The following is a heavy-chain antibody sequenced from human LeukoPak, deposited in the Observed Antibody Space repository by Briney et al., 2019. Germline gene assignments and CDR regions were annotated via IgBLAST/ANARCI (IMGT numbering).Heavy chain of an antibody. CDR2: INPRGST. CDR3: ARETKLLANPQYYFFMDV. Sequence: PSETLSLTCAINGGSFSGYYVTWIRQAPGKGLEWIGEINPRGSTIHNPSLKSRVTISLDTSKNQFSLKLSSVTAADTVVYYCARETKLLANPQYYFFMDVWGKGTTVTVSS. CDR1: GGSFSGYY. V-gene: IGHV4-34*01. J-gene: IGHJ6*03. D-gene: IGHD2-15*01.